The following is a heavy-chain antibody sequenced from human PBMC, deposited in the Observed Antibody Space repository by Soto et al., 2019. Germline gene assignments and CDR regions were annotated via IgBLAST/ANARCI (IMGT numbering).Heavy chain of an antibody. CDR3: AKDSRQWELFHYFDY. V-gene: IGHV3-23*01. CDR1: GFTFSSYA. D-gene: IGHD1-26*01. J-gene: IGHJ4*02. CDR2: ISGSGGST. Sequence: GGSLRLSCAASGFTFSSYAMSWVRQAPGKGLEWVSAISGSGGSTYYADSVKGRFTISRDNSKNTLYLQMNSLRAEDTAVYYCAKDSRQWELFHYFDYWGQGTLVTGLL.